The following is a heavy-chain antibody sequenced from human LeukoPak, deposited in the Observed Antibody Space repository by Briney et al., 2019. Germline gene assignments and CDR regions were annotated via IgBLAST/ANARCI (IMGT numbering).Heavy chain of an antibody. J-gene: IGHJ1*01. CDR2: IDGSGGRP. V-gene: IGHV3-23*01. D-gene: IGHD1-26*01. CDR1: GFTLSKCA. Sequence: GGSLRLSCAASGFTLSKCAMNWVRQAPGKGLEWVSGIDGSGGRPPSADSVKGRFTISRDNAKNSLYLQMNSLRAEDTAVYYCARVSGSYCQHWGQGTLVTVSS. CDR3: ARVSGSYCQH.